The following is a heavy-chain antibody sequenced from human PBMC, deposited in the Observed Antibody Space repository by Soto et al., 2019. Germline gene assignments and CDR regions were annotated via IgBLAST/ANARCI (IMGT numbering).Heavy chain of an antibody. CDR3: AKDNSSSWYVVLVS. CDR2: ISYDGSNK. CDR1: GFTFSSYG. V-gene: IGHV3-30*18. D-gene: IGHD6-13*01. Sequence: QVQLVESGGGVVQPGRSLRLSCAASGFTFSSYGMHWVRQAPGKGLEWVAVISYDGSNKYYADSVKGRFTISRDNSKNTLYLQMNSLRAEDTAVYYCAKDNSSSWYVVLVSWGQGTLVTVSS. J-gene: IGHJ4*02.